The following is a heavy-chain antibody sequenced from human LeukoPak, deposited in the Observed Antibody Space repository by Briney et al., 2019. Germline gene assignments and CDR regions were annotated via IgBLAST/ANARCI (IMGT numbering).Heavy chain of an antibody. CDR2: ISYDGSNK. Sequence: PGGSLRLSCAASGFTFSSDGMHWVRQAPGKGLEWVAVISYDGSNKYYADSVKGRFTISRDNSKNTLYLQMNSLRAEDTAVYYCATIVATINYWGQGTLVTVSS. D-gene: IGHD5-12*01. CDR3: ATIVATINY. V-gene: IGHV3-30*03. J-gene: IGHJ4*02. CDR1: GFTFSSDG.